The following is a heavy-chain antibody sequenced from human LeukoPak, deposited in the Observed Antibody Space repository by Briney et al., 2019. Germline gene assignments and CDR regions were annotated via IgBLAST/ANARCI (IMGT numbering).Heavy chain of an antibody. CDR1: GFTVSSYY. CDR3: AELGITMIGGV. D-gene: IGHD3-10*02. CDR2: ISSTSSTI. Sequence: GGSLRLSCVASGFTVSSYYVSWVRQAPGKGLEWVSYISSTSSTIYYADSVKGRFTISRDNAKNSLYLQMNSLRAEDTAVYYCAELGITMIGGVWGKGTTVTISS. J-gene: IGHJ6*04. V-gene: IGHV3-48*03.